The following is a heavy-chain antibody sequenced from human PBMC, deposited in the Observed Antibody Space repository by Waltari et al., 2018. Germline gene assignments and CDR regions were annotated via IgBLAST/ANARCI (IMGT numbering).Heavy chain of an antibody. CDR3: ARGEPLAGRKIPFDS. V-gene: IGHV1-2*02. CDR2: INPTSGGT. Sequence: QVQLVQSGAEVKKPGASVNVSCKTAGYTVTGNYIFWVRQAPGQGLEWMGWINPTSGGTRIAQKFQGRVTMTRDTSTTTAYLEVSELKSDDTAVYYCARGEPLAGRKIPFDSWGQGTLVTVSS. J-gene: IGHJ4*02. CDR1: GYTVTGNY. D-gene: IGHD6-19*01.